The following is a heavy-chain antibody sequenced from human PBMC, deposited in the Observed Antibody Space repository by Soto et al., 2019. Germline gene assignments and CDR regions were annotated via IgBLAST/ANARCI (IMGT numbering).Heavy chain of an antibody. V-gene: IGHV4-34*01. Sequence: TCAVYGGSFNGYYWRWIRQPPGKGLEWIGEINHSGSTNYNPSLKSRVTISVDTSKNQFSLKLSSVTAADTAVYYCARGYYDFWSGYYASWFDPWGQGTLVTVSS. J-gene: IGHJ5*02. CDR1: GGSFNGYY. CDR2: INHSGST. D-gene: IGHD3-3*01. CDR3: ARGYYDFWSGYYASWFDP.